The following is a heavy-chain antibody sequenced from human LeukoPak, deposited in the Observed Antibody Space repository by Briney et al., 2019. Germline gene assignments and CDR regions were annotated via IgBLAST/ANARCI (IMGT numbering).Heavy chain of an antibody. CDR2: ISSRSSYI. CDR1: GFTFTDYS. J-gene: IGHJ5*02. V-gene: IGHV3-21*01. CDR3: AKDSGFDP. Sequence: PGGSLRLSCAASGFTFTDYSMNWVRQAPGKGLEWVSSISSRSSYIFYADSLQGRFTISRDNTKNSLYLQMNSLTVEDTAVYYCAKDSGFDPWGQGTLVTVSS.